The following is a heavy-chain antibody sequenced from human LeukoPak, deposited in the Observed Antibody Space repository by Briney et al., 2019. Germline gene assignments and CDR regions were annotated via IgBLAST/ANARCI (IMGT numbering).Heavy chain of an antibody. CDR2: MNEYSTTI. CDR1: GFPFNSFW. J-gene: IGHJ4*02. D-gene: IGHD1-14*01. V-gene: IGHV3-74*01. Sequence: GGSLRLSCAASGFPFNSFWMHWVRQAPGKGLVWVSDMNEYSTTIRYADSVKGRFTVSRDNAKSILYLQMNNLRAEDTAMYFCARGGVNPVDHWGQGTLVTVSS. CDR3: ARGGVNPVDH.